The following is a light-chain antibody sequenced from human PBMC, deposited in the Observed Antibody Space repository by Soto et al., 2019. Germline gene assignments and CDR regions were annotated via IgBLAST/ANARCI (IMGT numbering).Light chain of an antibody. Sequence: DIQMTQSPSTLSASIGESVTLTCRASQSIRTWLAWHQQKPGKAPNLLIYRASSLGSGVSSRFSGSGSGTDFTLTISSLQPGDFATYYCQQYDSFPITFGQGTRLEIK. CDR1: QSIRTW. J-gene: IGKJ5*01. CDR2: RAS. CDR3: QQYDSFPIT. V-gene: IGKV1-5*03.